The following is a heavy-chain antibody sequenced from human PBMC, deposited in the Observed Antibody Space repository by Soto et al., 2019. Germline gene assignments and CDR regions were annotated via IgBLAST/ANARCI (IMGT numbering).Heavy chain of an antibody. J-gene: IGHJ4*02. Sequence: QVQLQESGPGLVKPSGTLSLTCTVSGGSMSSSNWWNWVRQSPGKGLEWIGEAHHSGRTNYNPSLKSRVTISVDKSKNHFSLKLSSVTAADTAVYFCARSEATGLDYWGQGTLLTVSS. D-gene: IGHD1-26*01. V-gene: IGHV4-4*02. CDR3: ARSEATGLDY. CDR2: AHHSGRT. CDR1: GGSMSSSNW.